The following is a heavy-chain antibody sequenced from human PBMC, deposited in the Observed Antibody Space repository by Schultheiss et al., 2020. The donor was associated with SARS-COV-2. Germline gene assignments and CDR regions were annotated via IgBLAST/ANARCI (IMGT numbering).Heavy chain of an antibody. CDR3: ARDGPWDGGKATPYFQH. J-gene: IGHJ1*01. CDR1: GFTFSSYA. D-gene: IGHD2-15*01. Sequence: GGSLRLSCAASGFTFSSYAMHWVRQAPGKGLEWVAVIWYDGSNKYYADSVKGRFTISRDNSKNTLYLQMNSLRAEDTAVYYCARDGPWDGGKATPYFQHWGQGTLVTVSS. CDR2: IWYDGSNK. V-gene: IGHV3-33*08.